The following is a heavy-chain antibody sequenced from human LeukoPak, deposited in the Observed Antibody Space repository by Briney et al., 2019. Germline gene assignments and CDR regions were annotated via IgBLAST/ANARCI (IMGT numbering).Heavy chain of an antibody. D-gene: IGHD6-19*01. V-gene: IGHV4-59*08. Sequence: PSETLSLTCTVSGGSTSSYFWSRIRQPPGKGLEWIGYIYYSGSTNYNPSPKSRVTIPVDTSKNQFSLRLTSVTAADTAVYYCAGTSYSGAFNYFDYWGQGTLVTVSS. J-gene: IGHJ4*02. CDR2: IYYSGST. CDR3: AGTSYSGAFNYFDY. CDR1: GGSTSSYF.